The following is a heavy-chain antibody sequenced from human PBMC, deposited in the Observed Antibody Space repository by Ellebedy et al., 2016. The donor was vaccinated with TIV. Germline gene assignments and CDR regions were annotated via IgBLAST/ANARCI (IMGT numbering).Heavy chain of an antibody. CDR1: GFPLRNYA. Sequence: GGSLRLSCAASGFPLRNYAMSWVRQAPGKGLEWVSTFSGSCDSIYYADSVKGRFTISRDNSKNTLFLQMDSLRAEDTAVYYCAKRPLTMIVLAEYFFDYWGQGTLVTVSS. CDR2: FSGSCDSI. V-gene: IGHV3-23*01. J-gene: IGHJ4*02. D-gene: IGHD3-22*01. CDR3: AKRPLTMIVLAEYFFDY.